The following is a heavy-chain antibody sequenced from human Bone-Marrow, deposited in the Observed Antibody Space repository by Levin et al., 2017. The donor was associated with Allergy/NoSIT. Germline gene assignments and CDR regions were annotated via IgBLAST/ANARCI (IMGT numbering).Heavy chain of an antibody. CDR3: ARGRPIHESNGRFDY. CDR2: ISYDGSNK. D-gene: IGHD4-17*01. CDR1: GFTFSSYD. Sequence: GGSLRLSCAASGFTFSSYDIHWVRQAPGKGLEWVAVISYDGSNKYYADSVKGRFTISRDNSKNTLYLQMNSLRAEDTAVYYCARGRPIHESNGRFDYWGQGTLVTVSS. J-gene: IGHJ4*02. V-gene: IGHV3-30*03.